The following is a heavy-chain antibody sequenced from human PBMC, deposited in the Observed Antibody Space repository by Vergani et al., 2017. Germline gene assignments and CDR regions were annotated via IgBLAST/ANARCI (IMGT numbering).Heavy chain of an antibody. J-gene: IGHJ6*02. CDR3: ARVGKIRYYYYGMDV. V-gene: IGHV1-8*03. Sequence: QVQLVQSGTEVRKPGASVKVSCKASGYTFTSYDINWVRQATGQGLEWMGWMNPNSGNTGYAQKFQGRVTITRNTSISTAYMELSSLRPEDTAVYYCARVGKIRYYYYGMDVWGQGTTVTVSS. CDR2: MNPNSGNT. CDR1: GYTFTSYD. D-gene: IGHD7-27*01.